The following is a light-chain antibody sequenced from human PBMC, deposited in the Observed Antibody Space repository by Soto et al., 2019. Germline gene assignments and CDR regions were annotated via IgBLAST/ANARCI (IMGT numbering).Light chain of an antibody. CDR2: GVS. Sequence: QSALTQPASMYGSPGKSVTISCAGTSNDIGGYNYVSWYQHHPGTAPKLIIYGVSSRPSGVSHRFSGSKSGNTASLTISGLQAEDEADYYCSSFSVASPLFGTGTKVTVL. CDR3: SSFSVASPL. J-gene: IGLJ1*01. CDR1: SNDIGGYNY. V-gene: IGLV2-14*01.